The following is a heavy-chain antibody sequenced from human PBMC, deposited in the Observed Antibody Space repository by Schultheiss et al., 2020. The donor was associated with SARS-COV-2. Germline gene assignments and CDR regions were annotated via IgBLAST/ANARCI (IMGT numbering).Heavy chain of an antibody. CDR3: ARSKGSLTMVQGNFDY. CDR2: IYYSGST. CDR1: GGSFSGYY. V-gene: IGHV4-34*09. D-gene: IGHD3-10*01. J-gene: IGHJ4*02. Sequence: SETLSLTCAVYGGSFSGYYWSWIRQPPGKGLEWIGYIYYSGSTYYNPSLKSRVTISVDTSKNQFSLKLSSVTAADTAVYYCARSKGSLTMVQGNFDYWGQGTLVTVSS.